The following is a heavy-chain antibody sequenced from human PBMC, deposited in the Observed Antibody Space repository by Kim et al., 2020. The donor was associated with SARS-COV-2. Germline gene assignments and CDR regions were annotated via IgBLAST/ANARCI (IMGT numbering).Heavy chain of an antibody. Sequence: ASVKVSCKGSGYTFTDYHISWVRQANGQRPEWMGWVDPNNGNTGYEEKFQGRFSMTRDTSISTVYMELSSLRYEDTAVYYCVRDYYGSANGNFEFWGQGT. D-gene: IGHD3-10*01. CDR2: VDPNNGNT. CDR1: GYTFTDYH. J-gene: IGHJ4*02. CDR3: VRDYYGSANGNFEF. V-gene: IGHV1-8*01.